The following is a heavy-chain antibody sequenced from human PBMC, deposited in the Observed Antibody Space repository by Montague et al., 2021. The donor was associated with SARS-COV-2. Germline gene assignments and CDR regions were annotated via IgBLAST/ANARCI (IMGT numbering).Heavy chain of an antibody. V-gene: IGHV3-23*01. Sequence: SLRLSCAASRSTFSSDVMSWFRQAPGKGPEWVSAISNSGVFYADSVKGRFTISRDISKKEVYLQMNSLRAEDTAVYYCVKDLHEGTSYYLGSDSWGLGTLVTVSS. J-gene: IGHJ4*02. CDR2: ISNSGV. CDR3: VKDLHEGTSYYLGSDS. CDR1: RSTFSSDV. D-gene: IGHD3-22*01.